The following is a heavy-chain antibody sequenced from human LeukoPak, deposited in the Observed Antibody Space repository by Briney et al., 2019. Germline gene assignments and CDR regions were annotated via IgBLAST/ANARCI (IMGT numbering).Heavy chain of an antibody. D-gene: IGHD6-19*01. CDR1: GFSVSTDH. J-gene: IGHJ4*02. CDR2: IYNDGST. Sequence: GGSLRLSCAASGFSVSTDHMSWVRQAPGKGLEWVSVIYNDGSTYYADTVKGRFTISRDNSKNTVDLLVNSLRAEDTAMYYCARQAGTVYDYWGQGTLVTVSS. CDR3: ARQAGTVYDY. V-gene: IGHV3-53*01.